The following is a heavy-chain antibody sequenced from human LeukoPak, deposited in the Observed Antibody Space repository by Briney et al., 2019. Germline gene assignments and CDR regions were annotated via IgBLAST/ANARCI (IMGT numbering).Heavy chain of an antibody. J-gene: IGHJ4*02. CDR2: IYYSGST. CDR3: ARSVAYSSSWSPLDY. D-gene: IGHD6-13*01. V-gene: IGHV4-59*01. CDR1: GGSFSGYY. Sequence: NPSETLSLTCAVYGGSFSGYYWSWIRQPPGKGLEWIGYIYYSGSTNYNPSLKSRVTISVDTSKNQFSLKLSSVTAADTAVYYCARSVAYSSSWSPLDYWGQGTLVTVSS.